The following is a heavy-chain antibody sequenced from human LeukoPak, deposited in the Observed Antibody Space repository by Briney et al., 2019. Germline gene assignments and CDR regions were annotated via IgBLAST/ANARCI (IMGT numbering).Heavy chain of an antibody. Sequence: GGSLRLSCAASKFTFSTFSMSWVRQAPGKGLEWVSSISGSGGYTYYADSVKGRFTISRDNAKNSLYLQMNSLRAEDTAVYYCAASFYYYDSSGYYHNDDYWGQGTLVTVSS. J-gene: IGHJ4*02. CDR2: ISGSGGYT. V-gene: IGHV3-21*01. CDR3: AASFYYYDSSGYYHNDDY. D-gene: IGHD3-22*01. CDR1: KFTFSTFS.